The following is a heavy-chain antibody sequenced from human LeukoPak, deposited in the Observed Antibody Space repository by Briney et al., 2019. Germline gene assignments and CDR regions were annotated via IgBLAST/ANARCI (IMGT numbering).Heavy chain of an antibody. J-gene: IGHJ4*02. CDR3: AKGSGWTYSNFDY. Sequence: GGSLRLSFAASGFTFSSYGMHWVRQAPGKGLEWVAVISYDGSNKYYADSVKGRFTISRDNSKNTLYLQMNSLRAEDTAVYYCAKGSGWTYSNFDYWGQGTLVTVSS. V-gene: IGHV3-30*18. D-gene: IGHD6-19*01. CDR2: ISYDGSNK. CDR1: GFTFSSYG.